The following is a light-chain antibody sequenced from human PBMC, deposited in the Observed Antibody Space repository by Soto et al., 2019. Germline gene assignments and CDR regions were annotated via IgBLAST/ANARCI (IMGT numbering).Light chain of an antibody. CDR2: EVS. Sequence: QSALTQPASVSGSPGQSINISCTGTSSDVGGYNYVSWYQQHPGKAPKLMIYEVSNRPSGVSNRFSGSKSGNTASLTISGLQAEDEADYYCSSYTSSSTDVVFGGGTQLTVL. J-gene: IGLJ2*01. V-gene: IGLV2-14*01. CDR1: SSDVGGYNY. CDR3: SSYTSSSTDVV.